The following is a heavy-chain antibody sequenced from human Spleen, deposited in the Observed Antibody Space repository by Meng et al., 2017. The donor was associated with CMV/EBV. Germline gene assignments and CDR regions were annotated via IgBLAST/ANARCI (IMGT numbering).Heavy chain of an antibody. Sequence: LSCVVSVFSFSDAWMNWVRQAPGKGLEWVGRIRSKSDGGTTDDAAPVKGRFVISRDDSKNTLYLQMNSLRIEDTAVYYCTTDRGGAHYWGQGALVTVSS. CDR3: TTDRGGAHY. CDR2: IRSKSDGGTT. CDR1: VFSFSDAW. V-gene: IGHV3-15*07. D-gene: IGHD3-16*01. J-gene: IGHJ4*02.